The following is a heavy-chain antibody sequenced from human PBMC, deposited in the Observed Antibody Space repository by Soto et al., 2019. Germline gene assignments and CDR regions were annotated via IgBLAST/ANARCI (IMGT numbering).Heavy chain of an antibody. Sequence: ASVKVSCKASGYTFTGYHMHWVRQAPGQGLEWMGWINPNSGGTNYAQKFQGRVTMTRDTSISAAYMELSRLRSDDTAVYYCASIPRIAARPNYYYYGMDVWGQGTTVTVSS. J-gene: IGHJ6*02. CDR2: INPNSGGT. CDR3: ASIPRIAARPNYYYYGMDV. V-gene: IGHV1-2*02. CDR1: GYTFTGYH. D-gene: IGHD6-6*01.